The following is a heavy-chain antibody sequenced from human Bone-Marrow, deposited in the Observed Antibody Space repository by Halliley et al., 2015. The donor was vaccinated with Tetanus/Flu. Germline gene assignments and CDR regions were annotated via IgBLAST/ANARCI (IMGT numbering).Heavy chain of an antibody. Sequence: QLVQSGAEVRKSGESLKISCKGSGYSFSNQWIAWVRQMPGRGLEWMGIIHPGDSDTSYSPSFEGQVTMSADKSISTAYLQWNALKASDTAVYYCLRRRGGAWYFDYWGQGTLVTVSS. D-gene: IGHD6-19*01. J-gene: IGHJ4*02. V-gene: IGHV5-51*03. CDR2: IHPGDSDT. CDR3: LRRRGGAWYFDY. CDR1: GYSFSNQW.